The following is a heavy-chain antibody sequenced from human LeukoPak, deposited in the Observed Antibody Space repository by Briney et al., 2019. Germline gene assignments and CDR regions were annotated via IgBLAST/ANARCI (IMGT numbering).Heavy chain of an antibody. Sequence: GGSLRLSCAASEFTFSSYSMNWVRQAPGKGLEWVSYITNSGNSKSYADSVKGRFTISRDNTKNSLYLQMNGLRAEDTAVYYCAKEGYFDWFGVPVPNWGQGTLVTVSS. CDR2: ITNSGNSK. CDR3: AKEGYFDWFGVPVPN. J-gene: IGHJ4*02. D-gene: IGHD3-9*01. CDR1: EFTFSSYS. V-gene: IGHV3-48*01.